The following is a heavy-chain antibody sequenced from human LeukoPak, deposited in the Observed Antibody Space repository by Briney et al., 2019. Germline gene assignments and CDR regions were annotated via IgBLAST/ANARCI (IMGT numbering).Heavy chain of an antibody. CDR2: INPNIGGT. CDR3: AKADSHRGYSYATLAYYYMDV. D-gene: IGHD5-18*01. Sequence: EASVKVSCWASGYKFTGYYLHWVRQAPGQGLEWMGWINPNIGGTHYAQKFRGRVTVTRDTSINTAYMELSSLTSDDTAVYYCAKADSHRGYSYATLAYYYMDVWGEGTTVTVSS. CDR1: GYKFTGYY. J-gene: IGHJ6*03. V-gene: IGHV1-2*02.